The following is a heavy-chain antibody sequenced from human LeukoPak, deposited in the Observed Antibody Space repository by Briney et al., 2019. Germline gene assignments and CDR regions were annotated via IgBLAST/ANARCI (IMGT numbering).Heavy chain of an antibody. V-gene: IGHV1-69*04. Sequence: ASVKVSCKASGYTFTSYGISWVRQAPGQGLEWMGRIIPILGIANYAQKFQGRVTITADKSTSTAYMELSSLRSEDTAVYYCATVIIRGGAFDIWGQGTMVTVSS. CDR3: ATVIIRGGAFDI. CDR1: GYTFTSYG. D-gene: IGHD3-10*01. J-gene: IGHJ3*02. CDR2: IIPILGIA.